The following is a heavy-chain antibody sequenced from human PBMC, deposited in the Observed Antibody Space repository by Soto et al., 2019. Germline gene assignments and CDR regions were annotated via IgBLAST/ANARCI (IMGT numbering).Heavy chain of an antibody. CDR2: ISSNGGST. CDR3: VKGAYSSSWYAPPPQGY. J-gene: IGHJ4*02. CDR1: GFTFSSYA. Sequence: EVQLVESGGGLVQPGGSLRLSCSASGFTFSSYAMHWVRQAPGKGLEYVSAISSNGGSTYYADSVKGRFTISRDNSKNTLYLQMSSLRAEDTAVYYCVKGAYSSSWYAPPPQGYWGQGTLVTVSS. D-gene: IGHD6-13*01. V-gene: IGHV3-64D*06.